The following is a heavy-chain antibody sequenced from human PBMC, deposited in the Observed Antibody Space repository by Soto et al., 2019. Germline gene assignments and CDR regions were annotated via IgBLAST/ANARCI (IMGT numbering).Heavy chain of an antibody. V-gene: IGHV3-66*01. CDR2: IYDSGST. D-gene: IGHD2-8*01. J-gene: IGHJ3*02. CDR3: ARVVLRLAYDI. CDR1: GFTVSNNY. Sequence: EVPLVESGGGLVQPGGSLRLSCAASGFTVSNNYMTWVRQAPGKGLEWVSVIYDSGSTYYADSVKGRFTISRDNSRNTLYLQMNSLRADDTAVYYCARVVLRLAYDIWGQGTMVTVSS.